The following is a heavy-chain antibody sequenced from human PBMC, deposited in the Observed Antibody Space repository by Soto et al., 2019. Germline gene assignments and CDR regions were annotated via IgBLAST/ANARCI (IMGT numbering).Heavy chain of an antibody. J-gene: IGHJ6*02. D-gene: IGHD3-10*01. CDR2: LYTVGSI. V-gene: IGHV3-53*05. CDR1: GFTVNGTY. CDR3: AKDRGSGSYAANYYYYGMDV. Sequence: GGSLRLSCAASGFTVNGTYMSWVRQAPGKGLEWVSILYTVGSIGYADSVKGRFTISRDNAKTSLYLQMNSLRAEDTALYYCAKDRGSGSYAANYYYYGMDVWGQGTTVTVSS.